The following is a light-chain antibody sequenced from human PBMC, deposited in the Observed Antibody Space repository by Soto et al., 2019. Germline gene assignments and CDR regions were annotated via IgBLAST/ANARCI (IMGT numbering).Light chain of an antibody. CDR1: SSDVGAYNY. CDR2: DVN. CDR3: AAWDDSLNGWV. J-gene: IGLJ3*02. Sequence: QSALTQPRSVSGSPGQSVTISCTGTSSDVGAYNYVSWYQQYPGKAPKLIIRDVNKRPSGVPDRFSGAKSGNAASLTISGLQAGDEADYYCAAWDDSLNGWVFGGGTKVTVL. V-gene: IGLV2-11*01.